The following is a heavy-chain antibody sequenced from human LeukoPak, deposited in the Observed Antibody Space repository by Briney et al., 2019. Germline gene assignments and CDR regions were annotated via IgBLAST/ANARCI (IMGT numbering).Heavy chain of an antibody. J-gene: IGHJ4*02. CDR3: TRGPGSTCYSDY. V-gene: IGHV3-66*02. D-gene: IGHD6-13*01. CDR1: GFTVSSNY. CDR2: IYSGGDT. Sequence: GGSLRLSCAASGFTVSSNYMNWVRQAPGKGLEWVSIIYSGGDTYYADSVKGRFTISRDNSKNTLYLQMSSLRAEDTAVYYCTRGPGSTCYSDYWGQGTLVTVSS.